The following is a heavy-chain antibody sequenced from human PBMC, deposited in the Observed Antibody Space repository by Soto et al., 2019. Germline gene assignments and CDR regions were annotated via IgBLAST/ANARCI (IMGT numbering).Heavy chain of an antibody. CDR3: ARVGLGDYDFWSGYFHPSYYMDV. Sequence: QVQLQESGPGLVKPSQTLSLTCTVSGGSISSGGYYWSWIRQHPGKGLEWIGYIYYSGSTYYNPSLKSRVTISVDTSKNQFSLKLSSVTAADTAVYYCARVGLGDYDFWSGYFHPSYYMDVWGKGTTVTVSS. CDR1: GGSISSGGYY. D-gene: IGHD3-3*01. J-gene: IGHJ6*03. CDR2: IYYSGST. V-gene: IGHV4-31*03.